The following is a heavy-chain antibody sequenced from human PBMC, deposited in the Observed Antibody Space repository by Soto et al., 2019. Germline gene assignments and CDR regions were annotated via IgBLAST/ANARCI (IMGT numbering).Heavy chain of an antibody. Sequence: QVQLVQSGAELKKPGASVNISCQASGFTFSDTLINWVRQGPGQRLEWMGWINPANGNTRYSESFQGRVTISSLSAASTAHVAQSDLTSEDTAVYYCARDIVSVGPRANEAFDLWGQGTMMTVSS. V-gene: IGHV1-3*01. CDR1: GFTFSDTL. CDR3: ARDIVSVGPRANEAFDL. CDR2: INPANGNT. J-gene: IGHJ3*01. D-gene: IGHD1-26*01.